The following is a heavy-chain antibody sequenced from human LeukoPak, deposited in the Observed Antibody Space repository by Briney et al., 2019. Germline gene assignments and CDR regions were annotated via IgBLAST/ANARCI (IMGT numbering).Heavy chain of an antibody. CDR2: ISYDGSNK. J-gene: IGHJ4*02. D-gene: IGHD2-15*01. V-gene: IGHV3-30*18. Sequence: GRSLRLSCAASGFTFSSYGMHWVRQAPGKGLEWVAVISYDGSNKDYADSVKGRFTISRDDSKNTLYLQMNSLRAEDTAVYYCAKGYCSGGSCLVIDYWGQGTLVTVSS. CDR3: AKGYCSGGSCLVIDY. CDR1: GFTFSSYG.